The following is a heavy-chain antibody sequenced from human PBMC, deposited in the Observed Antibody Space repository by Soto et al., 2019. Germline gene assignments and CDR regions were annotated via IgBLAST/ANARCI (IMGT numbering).Heavy chain of an antibody. CDR2: IYYSGST. V-gene: IGHV4-59*08. CDR3: ARLLFVESIYYYYYMDV. J-gene: IGHJ6*03. CDR1: GGSISSYY. Sequence: SETLSLTCTVSGGSISSYYWSWIRQPPGKGLEWIGYIYYSGSTNYNPSLKSRVTISVDTSKNQFSLKLSSVTAADTAVYYCARLLFVESIYYYYYMDVWGKGTTVTVS. D-gene: IGHD3-16*01.